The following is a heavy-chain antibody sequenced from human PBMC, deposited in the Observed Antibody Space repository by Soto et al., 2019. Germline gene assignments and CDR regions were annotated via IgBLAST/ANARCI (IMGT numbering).Heavy chain of an antibody. V-gene: IGHV1-69*10. CDR3: AKEKSRYDRSGYYRPDY. J-gene: IGHJ4*02. CDR1: GYTFSSYA. Sequence: SVKVSCRSSGYTFSSYAISWVRQTPGQGLEWMGGIIPMLGTPSYAQKFQDRVTITADKFTSTAYMELSGLRAEDTAVYYCAKEKSRYDRSGYYRPDYWGQGTLVTVSS. CDR2: IIPMLGTP. D-gene: IGHD3-22*01.